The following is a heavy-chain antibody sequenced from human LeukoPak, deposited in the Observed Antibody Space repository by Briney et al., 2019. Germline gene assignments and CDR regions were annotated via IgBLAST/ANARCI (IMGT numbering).Heavy chain of an antibody. Sequence: GGSLRLSXAASGFTFSSYAMSWVRQAPGKGLEWVSAISGSGGSTYYADSVKGRFTISRDNSRDTLYLQMNSLRAEDTAVYYCAKGYYDYVWGSYYFDYRGQGTLVTVSS. V-gene: IGHV3-23*01. D-gene: IGHD3-16*01. CDR1: GFTFSSYA. CDR3: AKGYYDYVWGSYYFDY. CDR2: ISGSGGST. J-gene: IGHJ4*02.